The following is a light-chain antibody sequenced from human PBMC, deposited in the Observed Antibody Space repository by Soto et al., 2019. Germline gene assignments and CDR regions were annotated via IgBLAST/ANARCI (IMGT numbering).Light chain of an antibody. CDR1: QSVGSNY. Sequence: EIVLTQSPDTLSLSPGERATLSCRASQSVGSNYLAWYQQKPGQAPRLLMYDASGRASGIPDRFSGSESGTDFTLTISRLEPEDFAVYYCQVYDRSPLFGGGTKVEI. CDR2: DAS. CDR3: QVYDRSPL. J-gene: IGKJ4*01. V-gene: IGKV3-20*01.